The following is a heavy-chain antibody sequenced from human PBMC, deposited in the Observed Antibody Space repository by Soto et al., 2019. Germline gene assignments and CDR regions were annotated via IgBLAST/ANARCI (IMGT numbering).Heavy chain of an antibody. Sequence: SETLSLTCTVSGGSVSSGSYYWSWIRQPPGKGLEWIGYIYYSGSTNYNPSLKIRVTLSVDTSKNQFSLKLSSVTAADTAVYYCARESRLGSQYYYDSSRSRVDYWGQGTLVTVSS. CDR1: GGSVSSGSYY. CDR2: IYYSGST. D-gene: IGHD3-22*01. J-gene: IGHJ4*02. CDR3: ARESRLGSQYYYDSSRSRVDY. V-gene: IGHV4-61*01.